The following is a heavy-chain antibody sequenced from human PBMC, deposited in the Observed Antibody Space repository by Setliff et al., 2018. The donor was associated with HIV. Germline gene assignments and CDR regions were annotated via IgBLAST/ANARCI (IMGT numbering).Heavy chain of an antibody. CDR1: GYTFTNYG. J-gene: IGHJ4*02. V-gene: IGHV1-18*01. D-gene: IGHD5-18*01. Sequence: ASVKVSCKASGYTFTNYGISWVRQAPGQGLEWMGWISGYNGNTNHVQRFKGRVTMTADTSTGTAYMELRSLRSDDTAVYYCARQSWIQLWSVIDYWGQGTVVTVSS. CDR3: ARQSWIQLWSVIDY. CDR2: ISGYNGNT.